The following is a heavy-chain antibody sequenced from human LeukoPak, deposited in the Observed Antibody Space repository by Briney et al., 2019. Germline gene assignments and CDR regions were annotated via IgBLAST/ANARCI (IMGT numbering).Heavy chain of an antibody. J-gene: IGHJ4*02. CDR2: ISYDGSNK. V-gene: IGHV3-30-3*01. CDR1: GFTFSSYA. D-gene: IGHD2-2*01. CDR3: ARERYQLPNPIDY. Sequence: GRSLGLSCAASGFTFSSYAMHWVRQAPGKGLEWVAVISYDGSNKYYADSVKGRFTISRDNSKNTLYLQMNSLRAEDTAVFYCARERYQLPNPIDYWGQGTLVTVSS.